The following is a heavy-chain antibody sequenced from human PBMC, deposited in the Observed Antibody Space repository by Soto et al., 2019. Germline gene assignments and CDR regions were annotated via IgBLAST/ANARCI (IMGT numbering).Heavy chain of an antibody. Sequence: QVQLVQSGAEVKKPGASVKVSCKASGYTFTSYGISWVRQAPGQGLEWMGWISAYNGNTNYAQKLQGRVTMTTDTSTSTAYMELRSLRTDDTAVYYCARGGYYDYIWGSYRTQYFDYWGQGTLVTVSS. CDR3: ARGGYYDYIWGSYRTQYFDY. J-gene: IGHJ4*02. CDR2: ISAYNGNT. V-gene: IGHV1-18*01. D-gene: IGHD3-16*02. CDR1: GYTFTSYG.